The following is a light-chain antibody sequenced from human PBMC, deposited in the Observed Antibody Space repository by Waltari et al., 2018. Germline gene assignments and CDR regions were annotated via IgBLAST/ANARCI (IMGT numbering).Light chain of an antibody. CDR2: DVS. J-gene: IGLJ1*01. CDR3: SSYSSSSTLYV. Sequence: QSALTQPASVSGSPGQSITIFCAGTSSDVGGYDYVSWYQQHPGKAPELILYDVSNLPSGVSDRFSGSKSGNTASLTISGLQADDEADYYCSSYSSSSTLYVFGTGTKVTV. V-gene: IGLV2-14*03. CDR1: SSDVGGYDY.